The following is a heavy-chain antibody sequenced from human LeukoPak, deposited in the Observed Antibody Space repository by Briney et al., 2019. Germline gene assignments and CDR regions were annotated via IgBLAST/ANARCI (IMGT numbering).Heavy chain of an antibody. J-gene: IGHJ4*02. CDR1: GFTFSTYW. D-gene: IGHD7-27*01. CDR2: ISGDGSDT. V-gene: IGHV3-74*01. CDR3: ARDFDWGSGH. Sequence: GGSLRLSCAASGFTFSTYWMHWVRQAPGKGLVWVSRISGDGSDTRYADSVKGRFIISRDNAKNTLYLQLNGLRAEDTAVYYCARDFDWGSGHWGQGALVTVSS.